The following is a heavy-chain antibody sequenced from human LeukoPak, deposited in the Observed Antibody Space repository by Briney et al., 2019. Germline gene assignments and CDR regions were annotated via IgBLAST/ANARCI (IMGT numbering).Heavy chain of an antibody. CDR1: GGSISNWY. CDR3: AREGGGDYYDSSGYYYLGAIDY. J-gene: IGHJ4*02. CDR2: IYTSGST. D-gene: IGHD3-22*01. V-gene: IGHV4-4*07. Sequence: SETLSLTCTVSGGSISNWYWSWIRQPAGKGLEWIGHIYTSGSTNYNPSLKSRVTMSVDTSKNQFSLKLSSVTAADTAVYYCAREGGGDYYDSSGYYYLGAIDYWGQGTLVTVSS.